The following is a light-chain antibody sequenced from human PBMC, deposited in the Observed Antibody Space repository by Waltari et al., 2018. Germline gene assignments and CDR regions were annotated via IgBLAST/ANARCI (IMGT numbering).Light chain of an antibody. Sequence: DIQMTQSPSSLSASVGDRITITCRASQSIDFYLHWYRQRPGKAPELLIYASNILQSGVPGRFRGSGSGTEFTLTISSLQTEDFAIYYCQQSYSSPWTFGPGTKVEIK. CDR3: QQSYSSPWT. CDR2: ASN. V-gene: IGKV1-39*01. J-gene: IGKJ1*01. CDR1: QSIDFY.